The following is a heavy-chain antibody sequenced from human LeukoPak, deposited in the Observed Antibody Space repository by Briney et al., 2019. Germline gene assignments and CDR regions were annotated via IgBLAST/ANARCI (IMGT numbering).Heavy chain of an antibody. CDR3: TTVGYCSGGSCAGFDI. CDR1: GFTFSKAW. Sequence: GGSLRLSCAASGFTFSKAWMSWVRQAPGKGLEWVGRSKSKIDGGTTDYAAPVKGRFTISRDDSKNTVYLQMNSLKAEDTAVYYCTTVGYCSGGSCAGFDIWGQGTMVTVSS. D-gene: IGHD2-15*01. J-gene: IGHJ3*02. CDR2: SKSKIDGGTT. V-gene: IGHV3-15*01.